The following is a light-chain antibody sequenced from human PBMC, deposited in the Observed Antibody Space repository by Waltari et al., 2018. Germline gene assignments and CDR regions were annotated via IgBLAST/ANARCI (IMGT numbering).Light chain of an antibody. Sequence: QSALTQPRPVSGSPGQSVPIPCTGTSSVSGGSNSVSWYQQHQGKAPKLMIYDVSKPPSGVPDRFSGSKSGNTASLTISGLQAEDEADYYCCSYAGSYTYVFGTGTKVTVL. V-gene: IGLV2-11*01. J-gene: IGLJ1*01. CDR1: SSVSGGSNS. CDR3: CSYAGSYTYV. CDR2: DVS.